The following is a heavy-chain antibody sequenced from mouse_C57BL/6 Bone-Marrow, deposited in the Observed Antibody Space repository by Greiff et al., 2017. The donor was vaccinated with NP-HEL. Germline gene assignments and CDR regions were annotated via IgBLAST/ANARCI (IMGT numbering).Heavy chain of an antibody. CDR3: ARSNTASWYFDY. V-gene: IGHV1S132*01. Sequence: QVQLQQSGAELVRPGASVKLSCKTSGYIFTSYWIHWVKQRPGQGLEWIARIYRGTGSTYYNEKFKGKATLTVDKSSSTAYLQLSSLKSEDSAIYFCARSNTASWYFDYWGQGTTLTVSS. CDR2: IYRGTGST. D-gene: IGHD1-2*01. J-gene: IGHJ2*01. CDR1: GYIFTSYW.